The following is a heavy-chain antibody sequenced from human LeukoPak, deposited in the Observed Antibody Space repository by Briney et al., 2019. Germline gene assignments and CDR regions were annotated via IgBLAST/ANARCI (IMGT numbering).Heavy chain of an antibody. J-gene: IGHJ5*02. Sequence: GGSLRLSCAASGFTFSSYGMHWVRQAPGKGLEWVAVISYDGSNKYYADSVKGRFTISRDNSKNTLYLQMNSLRAEDTAVYYCATGDYFSNGDIVVVPAAFDPWGQGTLVTVPS. CDR2: ISYDGSNK. D-gene: IGHD2-2*01. CDR3: ATGDYFSNGDIVVVPAAFDP. V-gene: IGHV3-30*03. CDR1: GFTFSSYG.